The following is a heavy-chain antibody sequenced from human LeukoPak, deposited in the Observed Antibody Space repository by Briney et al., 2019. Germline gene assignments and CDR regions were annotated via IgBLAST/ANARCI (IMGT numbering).Heavy chain of an antibody. Sequence: SETLSLTCTVSRDSMIGYYWGWIRQPPGTGLDWVGNIFYRGSTTYNPSLKSQVTISLDMAKSQFSLNLTSVTAADSAIYYCAREEGDDSSGYYYFDYWGQGTLVTVSS. CDR3: AREEGDDSSGYYYFDY. J-gene: IGHJ4*02. D-gene: IGHD3-22*01. CDR2: IFYRGST. CDR1: RDSMIGYY. V-gene: IGHV4-59*01.